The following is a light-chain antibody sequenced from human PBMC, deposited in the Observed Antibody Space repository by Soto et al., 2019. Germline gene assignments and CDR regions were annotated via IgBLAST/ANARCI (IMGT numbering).Light chain of an antibody. V-gene: IGKV3-15*01. CDR2: AAY. Sequence: EIVMTQSPVTLSVSPGERATLSCRASQSVNRNLAWYQQKPGQAPRLLIYAAYARATGIPARFRGSGSGTEFTLTISSLQSEDFAVYYCQHYDNWPPWTFGQGTKVDIK. J-gene: IGKJ1*01. CDR1: QSVNRN. CDR3: QHYDNWPPWT.